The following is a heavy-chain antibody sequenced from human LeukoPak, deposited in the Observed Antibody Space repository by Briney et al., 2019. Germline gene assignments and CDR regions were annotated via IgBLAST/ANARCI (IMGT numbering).Heavy chain of an antibody. CDR3: AKYGKSGWSIDN. J-gene: IGHJ4*02. D-gene: IGHD6-19*01. CDR2: IYHTGAT. CDR1: GGSIGGDY. Sequence: PSETLSLTCTVSGGSIGGDYWTWIRQPPGKGLQYIGYIYHTGATNYNPSLKSRVTMSVDTSKNQFSLKLNSVTAADTAVYICAKYGKSGWSIDNWGQGTLVTVSS. V-gene: IGHV4-59*08.